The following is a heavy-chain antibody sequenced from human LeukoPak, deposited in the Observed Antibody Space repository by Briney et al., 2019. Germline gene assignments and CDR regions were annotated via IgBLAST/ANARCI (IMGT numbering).Heavy chain of an antibody. V-gene: IGHV4-34*01. Sequence: SETLSVTCAISGGSFTDYYWSWIRQPPGKGLEWIGDINDSGSTNSSPSLKSRVVISLDTSKGQLSLKLSPVTAADTATYFCARAGRGTSSRALDYWGQGTLVTVSS. D-gene: IGHD1-1*01. CDR2: INDSGST. J-gene: IGHJ4*02. CDR1: GGSFTDYY. CDR3: ARAGRGTSSRALDY.